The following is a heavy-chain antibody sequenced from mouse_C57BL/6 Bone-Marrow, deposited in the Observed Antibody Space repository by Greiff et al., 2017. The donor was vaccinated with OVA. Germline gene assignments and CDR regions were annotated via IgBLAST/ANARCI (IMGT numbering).Heavy chain of an antibody. J-gene: IGHJ4*01. D-gene: IGHD2-5*01. CDR1: GYTFTDYN. V-gene: IGHV1-18*01. CDR3: ARDLSTGYSNHRYYAMDY. Sequence: VQLKQSGPELVKPGASVKIPCKASGYTFTDYNMDWVKQSHGKSLEWIGDINPNNGGTIYNQKFKGKATLTVDKSSSTAYMELRSLTSEDTAVYYCARDLSTGYSNHRYYAMDYWGQGTSVTVSS. CDR2: INPNNGGT.